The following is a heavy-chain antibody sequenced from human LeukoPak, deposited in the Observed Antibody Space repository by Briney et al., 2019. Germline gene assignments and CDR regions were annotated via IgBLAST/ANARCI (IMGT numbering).Heavy chain of an antibody. J-gene: IGHJ4*02. D-gene: IGHD3-3*01. CDR3: ARATIFGVVSALGPLDS. CDR1: GFTFSDYW. CDR2: IKEDGSET. V-gene: IGHV3-7*01. Sequence: GGSLRLSCAASGFTFSDYWMTWVRQAPGRGLECMANIKEDGSETYYVDSVEGRFTISRDNAKNSLYLQMNSLRAENTAVYYCARATIFGVVSALGPLDSWGQGTLVTVSS.